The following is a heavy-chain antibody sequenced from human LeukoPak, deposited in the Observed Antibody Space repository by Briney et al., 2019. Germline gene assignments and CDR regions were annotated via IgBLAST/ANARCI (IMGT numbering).Heavy chain of an antibody. CDR1: GYTFTSYY. J-gene: IGHJ5*02. D-gene: IGHD1-26*01. Sequence: AASVKVSCEASGYTFTSYYMRWVRQTPGQGLEWMGIINPSGGSTSYAQKFQGRVTMTRDMSTSTVYMELSSLRSEDTAVYYCARGGVGATTYVWFDPWGQGTLVTVSS. CDR2: INPSGGST. V-gene: IGHV1-46*01. CDR3: ARGGVGATTYVWFDP.